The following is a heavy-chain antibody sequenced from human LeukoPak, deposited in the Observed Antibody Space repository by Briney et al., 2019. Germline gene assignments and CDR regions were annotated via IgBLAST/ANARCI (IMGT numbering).Heavy chain of an antibody. D-gene: IGHD2-21*01. J-gene: IGHJ4*02. V-gene: IGHV3-23*01. CDR1: GYTFSFYA. CDR2: ITDSGGST. Sequence: GGSLRLSCAGSGYTFSFYAMSWVRQAPGKGLEWVSAITDSGGSTYHADSVKGRFTISRDNSKNTLYLQMNGLRAEDTAVYFCAKGSASARPYYFDYWGQGTLVTVSS. CDR3: AKGSASARPYYFDY.